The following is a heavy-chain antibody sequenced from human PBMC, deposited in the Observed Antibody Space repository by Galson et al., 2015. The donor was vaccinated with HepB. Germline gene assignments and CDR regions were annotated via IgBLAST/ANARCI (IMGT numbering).Heavy chain of an antibody. Sequence: SLRLSCAGSGFTFSKYWMNWVRQAPGKGLVWVSRINSDGTTATYADAVRGRFTISRDNAKNTVYLQMNSLRVEDTAIYFCARDAYCGGDCHGYFWSDPWGRGTLVTVSS. J-gene: IGHJ5*02. V-gene: IGHV3-74*03. CDR2: INSDGTTA. CDR1: GFTFSKYW. CDR3: ARDAYCGGDCHGYFWSDP. D-gene: IGHD2-21*01.